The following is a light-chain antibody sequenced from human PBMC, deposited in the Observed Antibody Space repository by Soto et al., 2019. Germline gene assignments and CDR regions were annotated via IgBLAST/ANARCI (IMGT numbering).Light chain of an antibody. CDR3: QSYNDWPFA. CDR2: GVS. V-gene: IGKV3-15*01. CDR1: DSLSYF. J-gene: IGKJ2*01. Sequence: EIVLTQSPATLSVSPGERVTLSCRASDSLSYFLAWYQHKPGQSPRLLIYGVSTRVAGVPSRFSGGGSATDFTLTISSLQSEDFAVYYCQSYNDWPFAFGQGTKLEI.